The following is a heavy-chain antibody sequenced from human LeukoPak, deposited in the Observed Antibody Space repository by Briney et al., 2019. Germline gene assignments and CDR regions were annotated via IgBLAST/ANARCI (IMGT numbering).Heavy chain of an antibody. D-gene: IGHD2-2*01. CDR2: IYYSGST. CDR3: ARGSVYQLLDY. V-gene: IGHV4-39*07. Sequence: PSETLSLTCTVSGGSISSSSYYWGWIRQPPGKGLEWIGSIYYSGSTYYNPSLKSRVTISVDTSKNQFSLKLSSVTAADTAVYYCARGSVYQLLDYWGQGTLVTVSS. J-gene: IGHJ4*02. CDR1: GGSISSSSYY.